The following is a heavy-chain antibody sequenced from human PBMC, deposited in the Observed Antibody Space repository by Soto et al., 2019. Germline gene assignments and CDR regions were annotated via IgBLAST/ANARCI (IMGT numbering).Heavy chain of an antibody. V-gene: IGHV1-18*01. CDR3: AREAALAVAGNYYYYGMGV. J-gene: IGHJ6*02. D-gene: IGHD6-19*01. CDR1: GYTFTSYG. Sequence: VASVKVSCKXSGYTFTSYGISWVRQAPGQGLEWMGWISAYNGNTNYAQKLQGRVTMTTDTSTSTAYMELRSLRSDDTAVYYCAREAALAVAGNYYYYGMGVWGQGTTVTVSS. CDR2: ISAYNGNT.